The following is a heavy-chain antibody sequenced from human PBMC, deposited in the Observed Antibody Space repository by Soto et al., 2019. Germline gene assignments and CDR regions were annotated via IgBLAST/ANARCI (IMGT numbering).Heavy chain of an antibody. CDR2: IYYTGST. V-gene: IGHV4-39*01. J-gene: IGHJ5*02. CDR3: ALYSGTLLWFGDPFSGSGLDA. Sequence: NPSETLSLTCTVSGVSITSGTYYWGWIRQPPGKGLEWIGTIYYTGSTYYDPSLKSRVTISVDTSKNQFSLKLTSVTAADTAVYYCALYSGTLLWFGDPFSGSGLDAWGQGTLVTVSS. CDR1: GVSITSGTYY. D-gene: IGHD3-10*01.